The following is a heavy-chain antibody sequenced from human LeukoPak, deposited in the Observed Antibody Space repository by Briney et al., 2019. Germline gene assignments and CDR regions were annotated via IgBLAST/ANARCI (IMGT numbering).Heavy chain of an antibody. CDR2: IIPIFGTA. J-gene: IGHJ3*02. D-gene: IGHD3-22*01. V-gene: IGHV1-69*13. CDR1: GGTFSSYV. CDR3: ARDRSPWYDSSGYYGETDAFDI. Sequence: SVKVSCKASGGTFSSYVISWVRQAPGQGLEWMGGIIPIFGTANYAQKFQGRVTITADDSMTTVYMELSSLKSEDTAVYYCARDRSPWYDSSGYYGETDAFDIWGQGTMVTVSS.